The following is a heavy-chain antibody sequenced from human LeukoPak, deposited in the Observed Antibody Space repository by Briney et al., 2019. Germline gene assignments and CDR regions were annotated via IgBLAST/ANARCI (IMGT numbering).Heavy chain of an antibody. Sequence: GGSLRLSCAASGFTFSSYSMNWVRQAPGKGLEWVSYISSNSSTIYYADSVKGRFTISRDNAKNSLYMQMNSLRAEDTAVYYCARVLSRGYSYGASDYWGQETLVTVSS. D-gene: IGHD5-18*01. CDR3: ARVLSRGYSYGASDY. J-gene: IGHJ4*02. CDR1: GFTFSSYS. V-gene: IGHV3-48*04. CDR2: ISSNSSTI.